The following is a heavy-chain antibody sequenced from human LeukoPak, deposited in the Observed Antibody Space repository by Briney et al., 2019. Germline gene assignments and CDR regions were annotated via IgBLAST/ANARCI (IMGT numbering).Heavy chain of an antibody. CDR3: AREGSYDILTGYYMDYYYYMDV. Sequence: SETLSLTCTVSGGSISSYYWSWIRQPAGKGLEWIGRIYTSGSTNYNPSLKSRVTMSVDTSKNKFSLKLSSVTAADTAVYYCAREGSYDILTGYYMDYYYYMDVWGKGTTVTISS. D-gene: IGHD3-9*01. CDR2: IYTSGST. CDR1: GGSISSYY. V-gene: IGHV4-4*07. J-gene: IGHJ6*03.